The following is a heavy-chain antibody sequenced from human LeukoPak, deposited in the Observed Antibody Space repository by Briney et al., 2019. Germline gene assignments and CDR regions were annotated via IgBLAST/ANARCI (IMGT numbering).Heavy chain of an antibody. V-gene: IGHV3-11*04. J-gene: IGHJ4*02. Sequence: AGSLRLSCVGSVFIFRDYSICWCRQGPGKGPEWISHISGSGYSKYDADSVKGRFTISRANAKGSVFLQMNSLRVEDTAVYYCARDRLANAGLPLYDFWGQGTLVSVSS. CDR1: VFIFRDYS. CDR3: ARDRLANAGLPLYDF. CDR2: ISGSGYSK. D-gene: IGHD2-8*01.